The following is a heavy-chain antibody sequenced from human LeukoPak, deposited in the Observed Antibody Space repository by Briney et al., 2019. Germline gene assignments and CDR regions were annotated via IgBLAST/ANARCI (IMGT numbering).Heavy chain of an antibody. CDR3: AKGQSSSGLRNYFDY. CDR1: GFTFSSYS. D-gene: IGHD3-22*01. V-gene: IGHV3-23*01. J-gene: IGHJ4*02. CDR2: ISASGGTT. Sequence: GSLRLSCAASGFTFSSYSMNWVRQAPGKGLEWVSGISASGGTTYYADSVKGRFTISRDNSKNTLYLQMNSLRAEDTAVYYCAKGQSSSGLRNYFDYWGQGTLVTVSS.